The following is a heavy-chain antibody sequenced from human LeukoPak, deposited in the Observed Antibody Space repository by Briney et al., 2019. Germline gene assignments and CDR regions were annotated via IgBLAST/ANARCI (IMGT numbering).Heavy chain of an antibody. D-gene: IGHD3-10*01. J-gene: IGHJ4*02. V-gene: IGHV3-7*01. CDR1: GFTFSSYW. Sequence: GGSLRLSCAASGFTFSSYWMSWVRQAPGKGLEGVANIKQDGSEKYYVDSVKGRFTISRDNAKNSLYLQMNSLRAEDTAVYYCARRGMVRGVIPFDYWGQGTLVTVSS. CDR2: IKQDGSEK. CDR3: ARRGMVRGVIPFDY.